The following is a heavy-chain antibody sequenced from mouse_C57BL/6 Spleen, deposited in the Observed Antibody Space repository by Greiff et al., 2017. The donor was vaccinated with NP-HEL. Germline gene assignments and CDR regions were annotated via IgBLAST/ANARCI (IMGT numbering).Heavy chain of an antibody. CDR3: AREEDYDYDVWFAY. D-gene: IGHD2-4*01. Sequence: QVQLQQPGAELVKPGASVKLSCQASGYTFTSYWMHWVKQRPGQGLEWIGMIHPNSGSTNYNEKFKSKATLTVDKSSSTAYMQLSSLTSEDSAVYYCAREEDYDYDVWFAYWGQGTLVTVSA. CDR2: IHPNSGST. V-gene: IGHV1-64*01. J-gene: IGHJ3*01. CDR1: GYTFTSYW.